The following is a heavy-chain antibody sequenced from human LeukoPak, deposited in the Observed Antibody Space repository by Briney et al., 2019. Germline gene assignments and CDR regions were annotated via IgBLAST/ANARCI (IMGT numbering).Heavy chain of an antibody. Sequence: SETLSLTCTVSGGSISSNSYYWGWIRQPPGKGLEWIGSIYYSGRTYYNPSLKSRVTISVDTSKNQFSLKLSSVTAADTAVYYCARHADIVVVPAARMERWFDTWGQGTLVTVSS. V-gene: IGHV4-39*01. J-gene: IGHJ5*02. D-gene: IGHD2-2*01. CDR2: IYYSGRT. CDR1: GGSISSNSYY. CDR3: ARHADIVVVPAARMERWFDT.